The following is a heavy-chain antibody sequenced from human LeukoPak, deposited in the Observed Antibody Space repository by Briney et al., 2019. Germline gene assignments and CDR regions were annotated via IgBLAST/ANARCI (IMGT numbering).Heavy chain of an antibody. CDR3: ARGRGGLRLLDY. CDR1: GGSISSYY. CDR2: INHSGST. J-gene: IGHJ4*02. V-gene: IGHV4-34*01. Sequence: PSETLSLTCTVSGGSISSYYWSWIRQPPGKGLEWIGEINHSGSTNYNPSLKSRVTISVDTSKNQFSLKLSSVTAADTAVYYCARGRGGLRLLDYWGQGTLVTVSS. D-gene: IGHD3-16*01.